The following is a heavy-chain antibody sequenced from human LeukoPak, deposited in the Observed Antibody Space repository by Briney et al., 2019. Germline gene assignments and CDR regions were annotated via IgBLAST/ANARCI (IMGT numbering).Heavy chain of an antibody. J-gene: IGHJ4*02. CDR3: ARTPGIAAAGTWFDY. V-gene: IGHV4-34*01. D-gene: IGHD6-13*01. CDR1: GFTVSSNC. CDR2: INHSGST. Sequence: GSLRLSCAASGFTVSSNCMSWIRQPPGKGLEWIGEINHSGSTNYNPSLKSRVTISVDTSKNQFSLKLSSVTAAGTAVYYCARTPGIAAAGTWFDYWGQGTLVTVSS.